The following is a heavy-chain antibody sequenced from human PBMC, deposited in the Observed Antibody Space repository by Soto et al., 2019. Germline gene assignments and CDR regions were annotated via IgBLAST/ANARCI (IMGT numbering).Heavy chain of an antibody. CDR1: GFTFGNYG. J-gene: IGHJ6*02. V-gene: IGHV3-30*03. Sequence: QVQLVESGGGVVQPGTSLSLSCAASGFTFGNYGMHWVRQAPGKGLEWVAVIAYAGINKHHSDSVKGRVTIARDNSKNTVSMQMDSLTVEDTAVYYCARGTICLVSKTSDGNGMDVWGQGTTVTVSS. CDR3: ARGTICLVSKTSDGNGMDV. CDR2: IAYAGINK. D-gene: IGHD1-1*01.